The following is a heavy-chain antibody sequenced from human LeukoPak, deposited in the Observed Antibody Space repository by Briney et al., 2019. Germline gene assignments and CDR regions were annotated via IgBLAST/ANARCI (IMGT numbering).Heavy chain of an antibody. CDR1: GFTFSSYG. Sequence: PGGSLRLSCAASGFTFSSYGMHWVRQAPGKGLEWVAFIRYDGSNKYYADSVKGRFTISRDNSKNTLYLQMNSLRAEDTAVYYCAKESRSSIFGVVIMAEGLFQHWGQGTLVTVSS. CDR2: IRYDGSNK. D-gene: IGHD3-3*01. V-gene: IGHV3-30*02. CDR3: AKESRSSIFGVVIMAEGLFQH. J-gene: IGHJ1*01.